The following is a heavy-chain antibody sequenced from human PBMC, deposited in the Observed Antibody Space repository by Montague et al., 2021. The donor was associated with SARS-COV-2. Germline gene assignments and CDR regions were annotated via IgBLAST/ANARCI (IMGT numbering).Heavy chain of an antibody. Sequence: SETLSLTCAVYGGSFSGYYWGWIRQPPGKGLEWLGEINHSGSTNYNPSLKSRVTISVDTSKNQFSLKLSSVTAADTAVYYCARDTRDGVLLWFGGDWFDPWGQGTLVTVSS. CDR2: INHSGST. D-gene: IGHD3-10*01. V-gene: IGHV4-34*01. CDR1: GGSFSGYY. CDR3: ARDTRDGVLLWFGGDWFDP. J-gene: IGHJ5*02.